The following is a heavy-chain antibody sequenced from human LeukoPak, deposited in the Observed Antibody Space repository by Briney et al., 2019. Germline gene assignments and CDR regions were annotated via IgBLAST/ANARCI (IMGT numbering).Heavy chain of an antibody. D-gene: IGHD3-9*01. V-gene: IGHV3-21*01. CDR3: ARDRYYDILTGSENWFDP. J-gene: IGHJ5*02. CDR2: ISSSSSYI. CDR1: GFTFSSYS. Sequence: GGSLRLSCAASGFTFSSYSMNWVRHAPGKGLEWVSSISSSSSYIYYADSVKGRFTISRDNAKNSLYLQMNSLRAEDTAVYYCARDRYYDILTGSENWFDPWGQGTLVTISS.